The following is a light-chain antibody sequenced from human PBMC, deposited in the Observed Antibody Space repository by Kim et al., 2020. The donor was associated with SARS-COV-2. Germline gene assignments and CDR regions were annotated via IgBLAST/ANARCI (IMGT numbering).Light chain of an antibody. CDR3: IQALQTPT. CDR2: LGS. V-gene: IGKV2-28*01. J-gene: IGKJ3*01. Sequence: EPASISCRSSQSLLHSNGYNYLDWYLQKPGQSPQLLIYLGSNRASGVPDRFSGSGSGTDFTLKISRVEAEDVGVYYCIQALQTPTFGPGTKVDIK. CDR1: QSLLHSNGYNY.